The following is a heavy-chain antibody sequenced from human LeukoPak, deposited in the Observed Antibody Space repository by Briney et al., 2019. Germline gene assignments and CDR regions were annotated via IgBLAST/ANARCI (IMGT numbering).Heavy chain of an antibody. V-gene: IGHV1-46*01. CDR2: INPSGGST. CDR3: ARMGGRLSRDYDYYMYV. J-gene: IGHJ6*03. Sequence: ASVKVSCKASGYTFTSYYMHWVRQAPGQGLEWMGIINPSGGSTSYAQKFQGRVTMTRDTSTSTVYMELSSLRSEDTAVDYCARMGGRLSRDYDYYMYVWGKGTTVTVSS. D-gene: IGHD3-3*02. CDR1: GYTFTSYY.